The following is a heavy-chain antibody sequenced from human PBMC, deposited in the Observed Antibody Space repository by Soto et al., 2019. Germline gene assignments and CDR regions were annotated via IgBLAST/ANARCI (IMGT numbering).Heavy chain of an antibody. CDR1: GFTFSNFP. J-gene: IGHJ4*02. D-gene: IGHD4-4*01. CDR2: ISYGGINN. CDR3: ARTTVVSGTPDFDY. V-gene: IGHV3-30-3*01. Sequence: QVQLVESGGGVVQPGRSLRLSCAASGFTFSNFPMHWVRQAPGKGLEWVAVISYGGINNYYADSVKGRCTISRDDSKNTVYLQMNGLRPEDTAVYFCARTTVVSGTPDFDYWGQGSLVTVSS.